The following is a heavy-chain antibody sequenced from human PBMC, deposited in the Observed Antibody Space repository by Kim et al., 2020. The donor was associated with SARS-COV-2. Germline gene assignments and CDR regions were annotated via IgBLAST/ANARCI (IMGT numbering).Heavy chain of an antibody. Sequence: DSVKGRFTISRDNAKNSLYLQMNSLRAEDTAVYYCARDLMLAYSSSEFDYWGQGTLVTVSS. D-gene: IGHD6-6*01. CDR3: ARDLMLAYSSSEFDY. V-gene: IGHV3-21*01. J-gene: IGHJ4*02.